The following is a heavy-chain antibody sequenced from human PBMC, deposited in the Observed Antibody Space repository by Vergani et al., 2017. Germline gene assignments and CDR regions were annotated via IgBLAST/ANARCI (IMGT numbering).Heavy chain of an antibody. D-gene: IGHD6-19*01. J-gene: IGHJ4*02. CDR1: GFTVSSNY. CDR2: IYSGGST. Sequence: EVQLVESGGGLVQPGGSLRLSCAASGFTVSSNYMSWVRQAPGKGLEWVSVIYSGGSTYYADSVKGRFTISRDNSKNTLYRQMNSLRAEDTAVYYCARDPGIAVAGTDDYWGQGTLVTVSS. V-gene: IGHV3-66*01. CDR3: ARDPGIAVAGTDDY.